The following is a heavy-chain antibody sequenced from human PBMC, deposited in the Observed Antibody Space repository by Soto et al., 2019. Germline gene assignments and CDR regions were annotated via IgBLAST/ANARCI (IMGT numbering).Heavy chain of an antibody. CDR1: NASISSRKW. D-gene: IGHD3-10*01. J-gene: IGHJ3*02. CDR3: ASKFGELLADAFDI. V-gene: IGHV4-4*02. CDR2: IYHSGSI. Sequence: SETLSLTCTVSNASISSRKWWTWVRQTPGKGLEWIGEIYHSGSINHNPSLKSRVTMSVDKSNNQSSLKMTSVTAADTAVYYCASKFGELLADAFDIWGQGTVVTVSS.